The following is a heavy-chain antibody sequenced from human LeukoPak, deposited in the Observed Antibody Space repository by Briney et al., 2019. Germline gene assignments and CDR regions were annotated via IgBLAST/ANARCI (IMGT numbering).Heavy chain of an antibody. CDR3: ARGNLLLPYMDV. CDR1: GGSTSSYY. V-gene: IGHV4-59*01. CDR2: IYYSGGT. J-gene: IGHJ6*03. D-gene: IGHD3-22*01. Sequence: QASETLSLTCTVSGGSTSSYYWSWIRQPPGKGLEWIGYIYYSGGTNYNPSLKSRVTISVDTSKNQFSLKLSSVTAADTAVYYCARGNLLLPYMDVWGKGTTVTVSS.